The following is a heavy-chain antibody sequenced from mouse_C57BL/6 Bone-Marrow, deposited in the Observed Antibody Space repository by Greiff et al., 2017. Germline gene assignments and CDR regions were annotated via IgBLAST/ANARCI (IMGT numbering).Heavy chain of an antibody. CDR2: IYPGDGDT. CDR1: GYAFSSSW. J-gene: IGHJ2*01. Sequence: VQLQQSGPELVKPGASVKISCKASGYAFSSSWMNWVKQRPGKGLEWIGRIYPGDGDTNSNGKFKGKATLTADKSSSPAYMQLSSLTSEDSAVYFCASQGDKRGGYFDYWGQGTTLTVSS. V-gene: IGHV1-82*01. CDR3: ASQGDKRGGYFDY.